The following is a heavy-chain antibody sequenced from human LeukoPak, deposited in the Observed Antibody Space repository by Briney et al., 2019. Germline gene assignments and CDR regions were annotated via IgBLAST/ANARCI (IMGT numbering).Heavy chain of an antibody. D-gene: IGHD3-22*01. CDR2: IYHSGST. Sequence: SETLSLTCTVSGYSISSGYYWGWIRQPPGKGLECIGSIYHSGSTYYNPSLKSRVTISVDTSKNQFSLKLSSVTAADTAVYYCASEIERLYYDSSGHARIDYWGQGTLVTVSS. V-gene: IGHV4-38-2*02. CDR1: GYSISSGYY. CDR3: ASEIERLYYDSSGHARIDY. J-gene: IGHJ4*02.